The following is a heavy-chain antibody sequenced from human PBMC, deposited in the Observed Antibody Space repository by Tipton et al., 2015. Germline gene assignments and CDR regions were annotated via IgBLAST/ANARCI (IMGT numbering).Heavy chain of an antibody. Sequence: GSLRLSCAASGFIFSNYNMNWVRQAPGKGLEWVSSISGSSSYIYYADSLKGRFTISRDNAKNSLYLQMNSLRAEDTAVYFCARHNSGDYGSLDYWGQGALVTVSS. CDR2: ISGSSSYI. CDR1: GFIFSNYN. CDR3: ARHNSGDYGSLDY. V-gene: IGHV3-21*01. J-gene: IGHJ4*02. D-gene: IGHD4-17*01.